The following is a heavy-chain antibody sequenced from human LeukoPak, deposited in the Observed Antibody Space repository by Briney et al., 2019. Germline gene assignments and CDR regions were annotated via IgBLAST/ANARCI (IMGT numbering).Heavy chain of an antibody. J-gene: IGHJ6*03. CDR2: ITSRSSYR. Sequence: GGSLRLSCAASEFTFSSYTMNCVRQAPGKGLEWVSSITSRSSYRYYVDSVKGRFTISRDNAKNSLYLQMNSLRAEDTAVYYCARDFLSPMSFYMDVWGKGTTVTVSS. V-gene: IGHV3-21*01. CDR3: ARDFLSPMSFYMDV. D-gene: IGHD3-10*02. CDR1: EFTFSSYT.